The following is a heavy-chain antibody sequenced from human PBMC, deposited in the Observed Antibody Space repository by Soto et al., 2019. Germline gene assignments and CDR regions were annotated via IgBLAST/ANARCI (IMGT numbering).Heavy chain of an antibody. Sequence: PGGSLRLSCAASGFTFSDHYMDWVRQAPGKGLEWVGRIRQKVHSYTTEYAASVKGRFTISRDDSENSLYLQMNSLKSEDTAVYYCARVSLYCGGGRCYDWLDPWGQGTLVTVSS. D-gene: IGHD2-15*01. CDR3: ARVSLYCGGGRCYDWLDP. J-gene: IGHJ5*02. CDR2: IRQKVHSYTT. CDR1: GFTFSDHY. V-gene: IGHV3-72*01.